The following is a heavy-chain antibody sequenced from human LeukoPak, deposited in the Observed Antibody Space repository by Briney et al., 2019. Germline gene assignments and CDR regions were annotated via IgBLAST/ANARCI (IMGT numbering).Heavy chain of an antibody. V-gene: IGHV4-59*08. D-gene: IGHD2-15*01. CDR1: GGFISPYY. CDR2: IYYSGST. CDR3: ARHGYCSGGSCYWDY. J-gene: IGHJ4*02. Sequence: PSETLSLACIVSGGFISPYYWSWIRQPPGSGLEWIGYIYYSGSTSYNPSLKSRVAISVDTSNNEVSLKLSSVTAAETAVYYCARHGYCSGGSCYWDYWGQGTLVTVSS.